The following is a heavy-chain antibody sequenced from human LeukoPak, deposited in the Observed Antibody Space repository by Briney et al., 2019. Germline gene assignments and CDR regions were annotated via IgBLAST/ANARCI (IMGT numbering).Heavy chain of an antibody. J-gene: IGHJ6*02. CDR3: ARDLVGAKDYYYGMDV. D-gene: IGHD1-26*01. CDR1: GFTFSSYE. CDR2: ISSSGSTI. Sequence: GGSLRLSCAASGFTFSSYEMNWVRQAPGKGLEWVSCISSSGSTIYYADSVKGRFTISRDNAKNSLYLQMNSLRAEDTAVYYCARDLVGAKDYYYGMDVWGQGTTVTVSS. V-gene: IGHV3-48*03.